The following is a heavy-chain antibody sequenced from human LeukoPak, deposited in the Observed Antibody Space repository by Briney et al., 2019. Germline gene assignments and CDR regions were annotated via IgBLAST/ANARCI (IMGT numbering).Heavy chain of an antibody. Sequence: GGSLRLSCAGSGFTFSSYWMNWVRQAPGKGLEWVANIKEDGTQKCYVDSVEGRFTISRDNAKNSLYLQMNSLRAEDTAVYFCARRLGYTGACDYWGQGSLVIVSS. J-gene: IGHJ4*02. V-gene: IGHV3-7*03. CDR3: ARRLGYTGACDY. D-gene: IGHD5-12*01. CDR1: GFTFSSYW. CDR2: IKEDGTQK.